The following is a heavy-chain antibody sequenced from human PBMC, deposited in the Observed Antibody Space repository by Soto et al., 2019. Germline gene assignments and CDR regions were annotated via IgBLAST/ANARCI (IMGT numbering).Heavy chain of an antibody. V-gene: IGHV4-4*02. J-gene: IGHJ5*01. Sequence: PSETLSLTCAVSGGSISSSNWWCGGRQPPGKGGVWSGEINHSGSTNYNPSLNSRVTISVDKSKNQFSLKLICVTAADTAVYYCVSGGDHDDSNGYYFPYGFDVWGQGTLVTVSS. D-gene: IGHD3-22*01. CDR3: VSGGDHDDSNGYYFPYGFDV. CDR2: INHSGST. CDR1: GGSISSSNW.